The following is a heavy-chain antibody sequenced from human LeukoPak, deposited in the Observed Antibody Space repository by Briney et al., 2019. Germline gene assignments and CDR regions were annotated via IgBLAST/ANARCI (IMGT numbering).Heavy chain of an antibody. V-gene: IGHV4-34*01. D-gene: IGHD3-22*01. CDR1: GGSFSGYY. Sequence: SETLSHTCAVYGGSFSGYYWSWIRQPPGKGLEWIGEINHSGSTNYNPSLKSRVTISVDTSKNQFSLKLSSVTAADTAVYYCARGWDSSGYYYFDYWGQGALVTVSS. J-gene: IGHJ4*02. CDR2: INHSGST. CDR3: ARGWDSSGYYYFDY.